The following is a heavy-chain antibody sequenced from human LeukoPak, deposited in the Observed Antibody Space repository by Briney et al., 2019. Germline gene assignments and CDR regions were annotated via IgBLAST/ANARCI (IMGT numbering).Heavy chain of an antibody. V-gene: IGHV1-18*01. CDR3: ARGRLGVSGYKDYFDY. Sequence: ASVKLSCTSSGYILTNYAITWVRQAPGQGLEWMGWISAYNGNTDYAQKFQGRVTMTTDTSTRTAYMDLRSLRSDDTAVYYCARGRLGVSGYKDYFDYWGQGTLVTVSS. D-gene: IGHD1-14*01. J-gene: IGHJ4*02. CDR1: GYILTNYA. CDR2: ISAYNGNT.